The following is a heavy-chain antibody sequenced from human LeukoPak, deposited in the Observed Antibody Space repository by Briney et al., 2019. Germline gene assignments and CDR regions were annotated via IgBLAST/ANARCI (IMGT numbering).Heavy chain of an antibody. CDR3: ARDTYYYDSSGYVYYYGMDV. Sequence: GGSLRLFCAASGFTFSSYWMSWVRQAPGKGLEWVANIKQDGSEKYYVDSVKGRFTISRDNAKNSLYLQMNSLRAEDTAVYYCARDTYYYDSSGYVYYYGMDVWGQGTTVTVSS. CDR2: IKQDGSEK. D-gene: IGHD3-22*01. V-gene: IGHV3-7*01. J-gene: IGHJ6*02. CDR1: GFTFSSYW.